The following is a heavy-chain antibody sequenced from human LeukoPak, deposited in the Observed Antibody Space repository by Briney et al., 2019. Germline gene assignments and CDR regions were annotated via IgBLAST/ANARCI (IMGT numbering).Heavy chain of an antibody. CDR2: INPNSGGT. D-gene: IGHD1-1*01. CDR1: GYTFTGYY. J-gene: IGHJ4*02. V-gene: IGHV1-2*02. CDR3: ARDLVGQFGGTTLGY. Sequence: ASVKVSCKASGYTFTGYYMHWVRQAPGQGLEWMGWINPNSGGTNYAQKFQGRVTMTRDTSISTAYMELSRLRSDDTAVYYCARDLVGQFGGTTLGYWGQGTLVTVSS.